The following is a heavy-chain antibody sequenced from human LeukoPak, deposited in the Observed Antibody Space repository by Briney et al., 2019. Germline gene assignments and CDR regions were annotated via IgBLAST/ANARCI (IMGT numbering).Heavy chain of an antibody. V-gene: IGHV3-48*04. CDR3: ARVFRGNSAEYFQH. J-gene: IGHJ1*01. CDR1: GFTFSDYS. CDR2: ISSSGSTI. Sequence: GGSLRLSCAASGFTFSDYSMTWVRQAPGKGLEWVSYISSSGSTIYYADSVKGRFTISRDNAKNSLYLQMNSLRAEDTAVYYCARVFRGNSAEYFQHWGQGTLVTVSS. D-gene: IGHD4-23*01.